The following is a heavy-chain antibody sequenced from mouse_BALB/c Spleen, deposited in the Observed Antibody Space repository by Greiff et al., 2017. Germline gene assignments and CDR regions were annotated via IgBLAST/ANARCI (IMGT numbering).Heavy chain of an antibody. Sequence: QVQLQQSGPGLVAPSQTLSITCTVSGFSLTSYGVHWVRQTPGKGLEWLGVIWAGGSTNYNSALMSRLSISKDNSKGQVFLKMNSLQTDDTAMYYCARDEMIPYAMDYWGQGTSVTVSS. CDR2: IWAGGST. J-gene: IGHJ4*01. CDR1: GFSLTSYG. V-gene: IGHV2-9*02. CDR3: ARDEMIPYAMDY. D-gene: IGHD2-3*01.